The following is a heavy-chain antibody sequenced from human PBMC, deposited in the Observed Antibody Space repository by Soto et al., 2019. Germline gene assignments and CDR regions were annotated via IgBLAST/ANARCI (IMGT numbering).Heavy chain of an antibody. CDR1: GFTCTTSA. J-gene: IGHJ5*02. D-gene: IGHD1-26*01. V-gene: IGHV3-30-3*01. CDR3: ARHQVSGVWEIDL. Sequence: SLRLSCAASGFTCTTSAMHWVRQAPGKGLEWVAVISYDGGNKYYGDSVKGRFTISRDNSKSTLYLQMNSLRAGDTAVYYCARHQVSGVWEIDLWGQGTLVTVSS. CDR2: ISYDGGNK.